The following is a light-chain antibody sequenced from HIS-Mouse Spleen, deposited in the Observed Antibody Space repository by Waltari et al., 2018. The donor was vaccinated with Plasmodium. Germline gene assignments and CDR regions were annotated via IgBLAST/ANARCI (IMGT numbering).Light chain of an antibody. J-gene: IGKJ1*01. CDR3: MQGKHWPGT. CDR1: QSLVHSDGNTY. Sequence: DVVMTQSLLSLPVTLGQPASISCRSSQSLVHSDGNTYLNWFQQRPGQSPRRLIYNVSNRDSRFTDICSGSGSGTDFILKISRVVAADVGVYYCMQGKHWPGTFGQGTKVELK. CDR2: NVS. V-gene: IGKV2-30*02.